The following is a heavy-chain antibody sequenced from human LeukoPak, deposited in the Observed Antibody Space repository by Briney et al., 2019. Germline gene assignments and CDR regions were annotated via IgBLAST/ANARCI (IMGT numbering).Heavy chain of an antibody. CDR2: IHNSGST. CDR3: ARDKELLRTFDY. Sequence: SETLSLTCTVAGGSISSNYWSWIRQPPGKGLEWIGYIHNSGSTNYNPSLKSRVTISVDKSKNQFSLKLSSVTAADTAVYYCARDKELLRTFDYWGQGTLVTVSS. D-gene: IGHD1-26*01. V-gene: IGHV4-59*12. J-gene: IGHJ4*02. CDR1: GGSISSNY.